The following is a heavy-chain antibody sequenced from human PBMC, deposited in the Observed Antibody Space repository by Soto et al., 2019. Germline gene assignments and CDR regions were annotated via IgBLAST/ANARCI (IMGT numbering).Heavy chain of an antibody. V-gene: IGHV1-18*01. CDR2: IGAYSGNK. CDR1: GYTFTSYG. D-gene: IGHD6-13*01. Sequence: QVQLVQSGAEVKKPGASVKVACKASGYTFTSYGFGWVRQAPGQGLEWMGWIGAYSGNKDYAQNLKGRVTMTTDTSTSTTYMELRSLRSDDTAVYYCAGGGSSSFSGMDVWGQGTTVTVSS. J-gene: IGHJ6*02. CDR3: AGGGSSSFSGMDV.